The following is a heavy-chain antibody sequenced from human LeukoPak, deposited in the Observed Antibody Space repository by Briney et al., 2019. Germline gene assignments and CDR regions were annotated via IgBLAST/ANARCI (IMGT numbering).Heavy chain of an antibody. CDR3: AREFGGGRDYYGMDV. D-gene: IGHD3-10*01. CDR1: GFTFSSYE. V-gene: IGHV3-48*03. J-gene: IGHJ6*02. CDR2: ISSSGSTI. Sequence: QPGGSLRLSCAASGFTFSSYEMNWVRQAPGKGLEWVSYISSSGSTIYYADSVKGRFTISRDNAKNSLYLQMNSLGAEDTAVYYCAREFGGGRDYYGMDVWGQGTTVTVSS.